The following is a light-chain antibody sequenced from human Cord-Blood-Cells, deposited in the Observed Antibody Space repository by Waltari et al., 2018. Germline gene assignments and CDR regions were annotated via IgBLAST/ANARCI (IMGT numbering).Light chain of an antibody. CDR1: SSDVGGYNY. Sequence: QSALTQPRSVSGSTGQSVTISCTGTSSDVGGYNYVSWYQQHPGKAPKLMIYDLSKRPSGVPHRYSGSKSGNTASLTITGLQAEDESDYYCCSYAGSYTNVFGSGTKVTVL. CDR2: DLS. J-gene: IGLJ1*01. V-gene: IGLV2-11*01. CDR3: CSYAGSYTNV.